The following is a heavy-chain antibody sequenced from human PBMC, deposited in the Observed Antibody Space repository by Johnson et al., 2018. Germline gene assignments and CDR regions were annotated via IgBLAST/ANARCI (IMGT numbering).Heavy chain of an antibody. J-gene: IGHJ6*02. D-gene: IGHD2-15*01. CDR1: GFTFSSYG. V-gene: IGHV3-30*18. CDR3: AKVGGRGGGDGMDV. CDR2: ISYDGSNK. Sequence: QVQLVQSGGGVVQPGRSLRLSCAASGFTFSSYGMHWVRQAPGKGLEWVAVISYDGSNKYYADSVKGRFTISRDNSKNTLYLQMNSLRAEDTAVYYWAKVGGRGGGDGMDVWGQGTTVTVSS.